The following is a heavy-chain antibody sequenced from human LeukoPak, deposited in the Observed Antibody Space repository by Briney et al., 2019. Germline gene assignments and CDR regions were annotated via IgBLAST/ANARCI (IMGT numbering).Heavy chain of an antibody. J-gene: IGHJ6*04. Sequence: KPSETLSLTCTVSGGSISSYYWSWIRQPPGKGLEWIGYIYYSGSTNYNPSLKSRVTISVDTSKNQFSLKLSSVTAADTAVYYCARGQGYDILTGLYYYYGMDVWGKGTTVTVSS. CDR1: GGSISSYY. V-gene: IGHV4-59*01. D-gene: IGHD3-9*01. CDR2: IYYSGST. CDR3: ARGQGYDILTGLYYYYGMDV.